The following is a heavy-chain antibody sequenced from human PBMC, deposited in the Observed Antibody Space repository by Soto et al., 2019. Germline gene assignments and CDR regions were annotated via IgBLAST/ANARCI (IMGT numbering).Heavy chain of an antibody. V-gene: IGHV3-48*01. CDR1: GFTFSSHS. D-gene: IGHD3-22*01. J-gene: IGHJ1*01. Sequence: EVQLVESGGGFVQPGGSLRLSCAASGFTFSSHSMNWVREAPGKGLEWVSFISSTSITIYYADSVKGRFTISRDNAKNLLYLQMNSLRAEDTAVYYCARVMTYDYDSTQHWGQGTLVTVSS. CDR3: ARVMTYDYDSTQH. CDR2: ISSTSITI.